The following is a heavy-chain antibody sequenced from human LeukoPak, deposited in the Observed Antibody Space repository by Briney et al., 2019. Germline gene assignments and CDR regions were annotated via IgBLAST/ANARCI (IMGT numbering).Heavy chain of an antibody. V-gene: IGHV1-2*02. D-gene: IGHD5-12*01. CDR3: ARDLATIDGIAWYYFEN. J-gene: IGHJ4*02. CDR2: INPNTGGT. Sequence: ASVKVSYKASGYTFTDHYIHWVRQAPGQGFEWMGWINPNTGGTDYAQKFQDRIAISTYTSISTAYMELGRLRSDDTALYYCARDLATIDGIAWYYFENWGQGTLVTVS. CDR1: GYTFTDHY.